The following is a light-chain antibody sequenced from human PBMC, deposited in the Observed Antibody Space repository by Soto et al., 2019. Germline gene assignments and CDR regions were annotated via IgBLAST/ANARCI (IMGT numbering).Light chain of an antibody. CDR3: QSYDTSLSGAWV. Sequence: QSVLTQPPSVSGAPGQRITISCTGSPSNIGAGFDVHWYQQFPGTAPKLLIYGTTSRPSGVPDRFSGSQSGTSASLAITGRQAGDEDDYYCQSYDTSLSGAWVFGGGTKLTVL. J-gene: IGLJ3*02. V-gene: IGLV1-40*01. CDR2: GTT. CDR1: PSNIGAGFD.